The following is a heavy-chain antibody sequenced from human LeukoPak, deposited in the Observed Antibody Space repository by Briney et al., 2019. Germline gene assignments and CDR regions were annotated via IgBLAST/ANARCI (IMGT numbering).Heavy chain of an antibody. CDR3: AKVGYNANFDY. CDR2: IYSGGST. D-gene: IGHD5-24*01. V-gene: IGHV3-53*01. Sequence: GGSLRLSCAASGFTVSSNYMSWVRQAPGKGLEWVSLIYSGGSTYYADSVKGRFTISRDNSENTLYLQMNSLRAEDTAVYYCAKVGYNANFDYWGQGTLVTVSS. J-gene: IGHJ4*02. CDR1: GFTVSSNY.